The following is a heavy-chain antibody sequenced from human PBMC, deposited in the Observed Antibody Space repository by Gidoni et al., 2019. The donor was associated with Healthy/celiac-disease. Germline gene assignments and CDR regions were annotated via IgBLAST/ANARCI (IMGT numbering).Heavy chain of an antibody. CDR3: ARGIRGGIDY. V-gene: IGHV4-34*01. J-gene: IGHJ4*02. Sequence: QVQLQQWGAGRLKPSETLSLTCAVYGGSLSGYYWSWIRQPPGNGLEWIGEINHSGSTNYNPYIKSRVTISVDTSKNQFSLKLSSVTDADTAVYYCARGIRGGIDYWGQGTLVTVSS. D-gene: IGHD3-10*01. CDR1: GGSLSGYY. CDR2: INHSGST.